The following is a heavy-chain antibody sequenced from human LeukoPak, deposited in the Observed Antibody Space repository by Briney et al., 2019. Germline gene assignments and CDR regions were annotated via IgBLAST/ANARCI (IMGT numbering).Heavy chain of an antibody. D-gene: IGHD3-22*01. J-gene: IGHJ4*02. CDR1: GGSFSGYY. CDR3: ARRVSYYYDSSGYQTDY. V-gene: IGHV4-34*01. Sequence: SETLSLTCAVYGGSFSGYYWSWIRQPPGKGLEWIGEINHSGSTNYNPSLKSRVTISVDTSKNQFSLKLSSVTAADTAVYYCARRVSYYYDSSGYQTDYWGQGTLVTVSS. CDR2: INHSGST.